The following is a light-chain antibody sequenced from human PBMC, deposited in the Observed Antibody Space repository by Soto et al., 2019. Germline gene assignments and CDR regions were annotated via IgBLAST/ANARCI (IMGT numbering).Light chain of an antibody. CDR3: QTSHGSNN. Sequence: DIQMTQSPSSLAASVGDRVTITCRASQTISKSLNWYQQKPGKAPKLLIYSASSLQSGVPPRFSGSGSGTDFALTISNLQPEDFATYYCQTSHGSNNFGQGTQLQI. V-gene: IGKV1-39*01. J-gene: IGKJ2*01. CDR2: SAS. CDR1: QTISKS.